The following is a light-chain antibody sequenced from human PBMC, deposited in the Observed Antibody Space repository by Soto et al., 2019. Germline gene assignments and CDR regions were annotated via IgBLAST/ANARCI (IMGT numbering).Light chain of an antibody. CDR3: KSYDSSLSGSYV. CDR2: GNS. V-gene: IGLV1-40*01. CDR1: SSNIGAGYD. J-gene: IGLJ1*01. Sequence: QSVLTQPPSVSGAPGQRVTISCTGSSSNIGAGYDVHWYQQLPGTAPKLLIYGNSNRPSGVPDRFSGSKSGTSASLAITGLQVENEADYYCKSYDSSLSGSYVFGTGTKLTVL.